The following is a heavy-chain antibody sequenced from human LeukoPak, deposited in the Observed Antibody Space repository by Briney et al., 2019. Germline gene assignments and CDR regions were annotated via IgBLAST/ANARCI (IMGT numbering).Heavy chain of an antibody. CDR2: IDPSDSYT. CDR1: GYSFTSYW. Sequence: GESLRISCKGSGYSFTSYWISWVRQMPGKGLEWMGRIDPSDSYTNYSPSFQGHVTISADKSISTAYLQWSSLKASDTAMYYRAGPYYYGSGFYGMDVWGQGTTVTVSS. J-gene: IGHJ6*02. D-gene: IGHD3-10*01. V-gene: IGHV5-10-1*01. CDR3: AGPYYYGSGFYGMDV.